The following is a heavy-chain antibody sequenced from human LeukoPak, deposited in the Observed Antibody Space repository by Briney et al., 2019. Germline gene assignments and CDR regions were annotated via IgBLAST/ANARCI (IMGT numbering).Heavy chain of an antibody. CDR1: GFTFSGHW. Sequence: GGSLRLSCAASGFTFSGHWMSWVRQAPGKGLEWVSVIYSGGSTYYADSVKGRFTISRDNSKNTLYLQMNSLRAEDTAVYYCARGLYYFDTSGYLYYWGHGTLVTVSS. V-gene: IGHV3-53*01. J-gene: IGHJ4*01. CDR2: IYSGGST. D-gene: IGHD3-22*01. CDR3: ARGLYYFDTSGYLYY.